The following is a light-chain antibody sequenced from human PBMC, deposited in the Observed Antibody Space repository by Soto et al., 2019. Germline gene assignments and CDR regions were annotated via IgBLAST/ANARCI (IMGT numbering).Light chain of an antibody. CDR1: QSISIW. CDR3: LQDYNYPPM. V-gene: IGKV1-5*01. Sequence: DIQITQSPSTRSASVGERGTITCRARQSISIWLAWYQQKPGKAPKLLIYDGSILESGVPSRFSGSGSGTEFTLTISSLQPDDFATYYCLQDYNYPPMFGQGTKVDIK. CDR2: DGS. J-gene: IGKJ1*01.